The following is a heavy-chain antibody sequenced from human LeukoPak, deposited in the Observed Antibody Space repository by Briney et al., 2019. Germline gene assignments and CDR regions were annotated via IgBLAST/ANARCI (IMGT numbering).Heavy chain of an antibody. Sequence: GASVKVSCKASGYTFTSYYMHWVRQAPGQGLEWMGIINPSGGSTSYAQKFQGRVTMTEDTSTDTAYMELSSLRSEDTAVYYCATAYFWSGYSKLPEDWYFDLWGRGTLVTVSS. D-gene: IGHD3-3*01. CDR1: GYTFTSYY. V-gene: IGHV1-46*01. CDR3: ATAYFWSGYSKLPEDWYFDL. J-gene: IGHJ2*01. CDR2: INPSGGST.